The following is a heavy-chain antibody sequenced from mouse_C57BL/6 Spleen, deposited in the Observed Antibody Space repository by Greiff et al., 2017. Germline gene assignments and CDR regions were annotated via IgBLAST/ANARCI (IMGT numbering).Heavy chain of an antibody. Sequence: VQLQQSGAELVRPGASVTLSCKASGYTFTDYEMHWVKQTPVHGLEWIGAIDPETGGTAYNQKFKDKAILTADKSSSTAYMELRSLTSEDSAVYYCTRTSLTTAAGAMDYWGQGTSVTVSS. D-gene: IGHD1-2*01. V-gene: IGHV1-15*01. CDR2: IDPETGGT. CDR3: TRTSLTTAAGAMDY. CDR1: GYTFTDYE. J-gene: IGHJ4*01.